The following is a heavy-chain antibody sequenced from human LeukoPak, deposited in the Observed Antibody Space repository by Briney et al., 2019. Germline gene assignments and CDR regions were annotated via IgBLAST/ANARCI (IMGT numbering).Heavy chain of an antibody. CDR1: GGTFSSYA. D-gene: IGHD6-13*01. J-gene: IGHJ5*02. CDR3: ARYPSPSSPFDP. CDR2: IIPIFGIA. Sequence: ASVKVSCKASGGTFSSYAISWVRQAPGQGLEWMGRIIPIFGIANYAQKFQGRVTITADKSTSTAYMELSSLRPEDTAVYYCARYPSPSSPFDPWGQGTLVTVSS. V-gene: IGHV1-69*04.